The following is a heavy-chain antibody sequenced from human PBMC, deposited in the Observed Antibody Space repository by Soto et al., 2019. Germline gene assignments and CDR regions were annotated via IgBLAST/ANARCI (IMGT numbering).Heavy chain of an antibody. CDR1: GFTFSSYA. Sequence: GGSLRLSCAASGFTFSSYAMSWVRQAPGKGLEWVSAISGSGGSTYYADSVKGRFTISRDNSKNTLYLQMNSLRAEDTAVYYCAKDFSPPYDILTGSQVHWYFDLWGRGTLVTVSS. V-gene: IGHV3-23*01. CDR2: ISGSGGST. J-gene: IGHJ2*01. CDR3: AKDFSPPYDILTGSQVHWYFDL. D-gene: IGHD3-9*01.